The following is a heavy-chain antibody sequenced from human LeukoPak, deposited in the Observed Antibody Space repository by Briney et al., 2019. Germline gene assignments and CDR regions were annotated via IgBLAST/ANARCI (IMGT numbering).Heavy chain of an antibody. V-gene: IGHV3-23*01. CDR3: ANFPLLVLPTTTSGHWFDP. CDR1: GFTFSRYA. D-gene: IGHD2-2*01. Sequence: GGSLRLSCAASGFTFSRYAMSWVSQAPGKGLEWVSTISGGSGSTYYADSVKGRFTISGDISRDTLYLQMNSLRAEDTAVYYCANFPLLVLPTTTSGHWFDPWGQGTLVTVSS. J-gene: IGHJ5*02. CDR2: ISGGSGST.